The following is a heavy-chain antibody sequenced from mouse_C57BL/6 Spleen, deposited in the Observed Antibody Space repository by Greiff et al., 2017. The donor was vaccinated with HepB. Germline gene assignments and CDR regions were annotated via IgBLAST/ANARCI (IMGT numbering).Heavy chain of an antibody. J-gene: IGHJ2*01. CDR2: ISYDGSN. D-gene: IGHD4-1*01. CDR3: ARRANWDLYFDY. CDR1: GYSITSGYY. V-gene: IGHV3-6*01. Sequence: VQLKESGPGLVNPSQSLSLTCSVTGYSITSGYYWNWIRQFPGNKLEWMGYISYDGSNNYNPSLNNRISITRDTSKNQFFLKLNSVTTEDTATYYCARRANWDLYFDYWGQGTTRTGSS.